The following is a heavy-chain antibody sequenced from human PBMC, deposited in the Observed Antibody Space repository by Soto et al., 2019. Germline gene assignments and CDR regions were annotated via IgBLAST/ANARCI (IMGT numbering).Heavy chain of an antibody. Sequence: EVQLVESGGGLVQPGGSLRLSCVASGFTFSSSWMNWVRQAPGKGLEWVANIKQDGSEIYYVDSVKGRFTISRDNAKNSLYLQMNSLRAEDTAVYYCAGPHFDPWGQGTLVTVSS. CDR2: IKQDGSEI. CDR1: GFTFSSSW. CDR3: AGPHFDP. J-gene: IGHJ5*02. V-gene: IGHV3-7*02.